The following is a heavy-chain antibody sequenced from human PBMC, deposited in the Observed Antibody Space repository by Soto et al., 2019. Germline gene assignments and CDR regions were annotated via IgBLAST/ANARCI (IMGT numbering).Heavy chain of an antibody. V-gene: IGHV4-34*02. J-gene: IGHJ5*02. CDR2: IHPSGDT. Sequence: QVQLQQWGAGLLKPSETLSLTCAVDSGSFSTYYCSWTRQPPGKGLEWIGEIHPSGDTDYNPSLSNRVTITLDPSKNQSYLKLTSVTAADTAVYFCSRGRDPRKGGRTWGQGTL. CDR3: SRGRDPRKGGRT. D-gene: IGHD3-16*01. CDR1: SGSFSTYY.